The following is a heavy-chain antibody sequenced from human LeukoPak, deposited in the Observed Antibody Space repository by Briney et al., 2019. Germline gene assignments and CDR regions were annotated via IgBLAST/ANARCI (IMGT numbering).Heavy chain of an antibody. D-gene: IGHD3-22*01. CDR2: ISAYNGNT. Sequence: ASVKVSCKASGYTFTGYYIHWVRQAPGPGLEWMGWISAYNGNTNYAQKVQGRVTMTTDTSTSTAYMELRSLRSDDTAVYYCARTGYDSSGYYYKHWGQGTLVTVSS. CDR3: ARTGYDSSGYYYKH. CDR1: GYTFTGYY. V-gene: IGHV1-18*04. J-gene: IGHJ1*01.